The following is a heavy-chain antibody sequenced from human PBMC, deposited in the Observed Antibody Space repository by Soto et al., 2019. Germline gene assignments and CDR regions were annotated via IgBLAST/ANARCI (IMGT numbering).Heavy chain of an antibody. CDR1: GFTFSNYA. D-gene: IGHD2-15*01. CDR3: AKDERCSGGTCYFGC. CDR2: ISGSGDST. J-gene: IGHJ4*02. Sequence: GGSLRLSCAASGFTFSNYAMSWVRQAPGKGLEWVSGISGSGDSTKYADSVKGRFTISRDNSKNTVYLQMDSLRAEDTAVYYCAKDERCSGGTCYFGCWGQGTLVTVSS. V-gene: IGHV3-23*01.